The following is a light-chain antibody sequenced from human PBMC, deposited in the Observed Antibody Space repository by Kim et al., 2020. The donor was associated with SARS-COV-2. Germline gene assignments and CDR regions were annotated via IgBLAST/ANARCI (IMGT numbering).Light chain of an antibody. CDR3: QQYNDWRLIT. V-gene: IGKV3-15*01. CDR1: QSVSSN. CDR2: GAI. Sequence: SPGERVTLSCRASQSVSSNLAWYQKKPGQAPRLLISGAINRATGVPARIRGGGSGTEFTLTISGLQSEDSAVYYCQQYNDWRLITFGQGTRLEIK. J-gene: IGKJ5*01.